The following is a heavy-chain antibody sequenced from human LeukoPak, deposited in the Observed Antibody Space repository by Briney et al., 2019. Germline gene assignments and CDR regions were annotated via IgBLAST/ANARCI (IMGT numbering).Heavy chain of an antibody. Sequence: GGSLRLSCAASGFTFSDTWMSWVRQAPGKGLEWVGRIKSKRDGGTADYAAPVKGRFTISRDDSKNTVYLQMNSPEPEDTAVYYCTTAALFYDSSGYPPFDSWGQGTLVTVSS. CDR1: GFTFSDTW. V-gene: IGHV3-15*01. D-gene: IGHD3-22*01. J-gene: IGHJ4*02. CDR3: TTAALFYDSSGYPPFDS. CDR2: IKSKRDGGTA.